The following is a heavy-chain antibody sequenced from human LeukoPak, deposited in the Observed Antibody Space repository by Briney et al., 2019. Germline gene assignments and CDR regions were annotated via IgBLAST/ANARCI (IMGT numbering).Heavy chain of an antibody. J-gene: IGHJ6*03. Sequence: NPSETLSLTCTVSGVSISSYYWSWIRQAPGKGLEWIGYIYYSGSTNYNPSLMSGVTISVDTSKNQFSLKLSSVPAADTAVYYCAITRDGLRDYYYYMDVWGKGTTVTVSS. CDR2: IYYSGST. CDR3: AITRDGLRDYYYYMDV. V-gene: IGHV4-59*08. D-gene: IGHD5-24*01. CDR1: GVSISSYY.